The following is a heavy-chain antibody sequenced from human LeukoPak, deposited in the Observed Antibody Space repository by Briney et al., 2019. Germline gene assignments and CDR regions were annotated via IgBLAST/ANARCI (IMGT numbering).Heavy chain of an antibody. D-gene: IGHD5-12*01. V-gene: IGHV3-48*04. J-gene: IGHJ6*03. Sequence: GSLRLSCAASGFTFSSYSMNWVRQAPGKGLEWVSYISSSGSTIYYADSVKGRFTISRDNAKNSLYLQMNSLRAEDTAVYYCARGGYDKEYYYYYYMDVWGKGTTVTVSS. CDR3: ARGGYDKEYYYYYYMDV. CDR2: ISSSGSTI. CDR1: GFTFSSYS.